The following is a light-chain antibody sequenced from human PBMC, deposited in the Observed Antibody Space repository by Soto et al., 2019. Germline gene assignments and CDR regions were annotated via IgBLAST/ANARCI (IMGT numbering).Light chain of an antibody. V-gene: IGKV3-15*01. CDR3: QQYGSSPRT. CDR1: QGVSRK. CDR2: GAS. J-gene: IGKJ1*01. Sequence: DIVMTQSPATLSVAPGERVTFSCRASQGVSRKLAWYQHKPGQAPRLLISGASTGATGIPARFSGSGSGTEFTLTISSLQSEDSAVYYCQQYGSSPRTFGQGTKVDIK.